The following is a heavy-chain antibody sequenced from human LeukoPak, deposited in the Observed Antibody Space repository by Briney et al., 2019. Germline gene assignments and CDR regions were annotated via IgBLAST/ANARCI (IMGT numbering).Heavy chain of an antibody. V-gene: IGHV5-51*01. D-gene: IGHD3-10*01. CDR2: INPTDSNT. CDR3: ARHTRDGSVRICDS. J-gene: IGHJ4*02. CDR1: GYSFTSYW. Sequence: GESLKISCKGSGYSFTSYWIGWVRQMPGKGLEWMGIINPTDSNTKYSPSFQGQVTISADKSINTAYLQWSSLKASDTAMYYCARHTRDGSVRICDSWGQGTLVTVSS.